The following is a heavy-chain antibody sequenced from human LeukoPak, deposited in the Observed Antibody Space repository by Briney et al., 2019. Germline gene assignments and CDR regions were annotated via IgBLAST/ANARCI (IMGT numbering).Heavy chain of an antibody. D-gene: IGHD3-10*01. J-gene: IGHJ4*02. CDR1: GFTFDDYA. CDR2: ISWNCGSI. Sequence: PGGSLRLSCAASGFTFDDYAMHWVRQAPGKGLEWVSGISWNCGSIGYADSVKGRFTISRDNAKNSLYLQMNSLRAEDMALYYCAKAKESGSGSYPLDYWGQGTLVTVSS. V-gene: IGHV3-9*03. CDR3: AKAKESGSGSYPLDY.